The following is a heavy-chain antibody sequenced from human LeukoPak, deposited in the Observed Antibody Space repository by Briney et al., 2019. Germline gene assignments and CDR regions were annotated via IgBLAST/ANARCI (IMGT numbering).Heavy chain of an antibody. CDR1: GYTFTGYY. D-gene: IGHD3-3*01. V-gene: IGHV1-2*02. J-gene: IGHJ4*02. CDR3: ARDEMGALRFLEWLPPCY. Sequence: ASVKVSCKASGYTFTGYYMHWVRQAPGQGLEWMGWINPNSGGTNYAQKFQGRVTMTRDTSISTAYMELSRLRSDDTAVYYCARDEMGALRFLEWLPPCYWGQGTLVTVSS. CDR2: INPNSGGT.